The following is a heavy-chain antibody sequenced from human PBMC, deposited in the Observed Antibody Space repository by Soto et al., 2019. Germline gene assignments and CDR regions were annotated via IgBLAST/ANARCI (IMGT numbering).Heavy chain of an antibody. J-gene: IGHJ4*02. CDR3: ARDTRDGYYFEY. CDR1: GGSISSYY. Sequence: PSETLSLTCTVSGGSISSYYWSWIRQPPGKGLEWIAYIYYSGSTEYNPSLKSRVTISVDTSKNQFSLDLSSVTAADTAVYYCARDTRDGYYFEYWGQGILVTVSS. CDR2: IYYSGST. D-gene: IGHD5-12*01. V-gene: IGHV4-59*12.